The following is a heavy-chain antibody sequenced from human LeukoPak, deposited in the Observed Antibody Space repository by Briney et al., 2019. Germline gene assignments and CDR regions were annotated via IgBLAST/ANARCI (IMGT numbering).Heavy chain of an antibody. CDR1: GFTFTTYW. CDR3: AKVAGDILTGYYNDLGY. D-gene: IGHD3-9*01. CDR2: IKQGGSEK. J-gene: IGHJ4*02. Sequence: GGSLRLSCAASGFTFTTYWMSWVRPAPGKGVEWVANIKQGGSEKDYVDSLKGRFTISRDNAKNSVNLQMNSLRAEDTAVYYCAKVAGDILTGYYNDLGYWGQGTLVTVSS. V-gene: IGHV3-7*03.